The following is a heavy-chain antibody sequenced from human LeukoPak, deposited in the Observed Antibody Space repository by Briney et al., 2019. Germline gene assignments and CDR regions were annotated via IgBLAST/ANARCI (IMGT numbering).Heavy chain of an antibody. J-gene: IGHJ5*02. Sequence: GGSLRLSCSASGFTFSNYIMHWARQAPGKGLEYISAITSNGGTTYYADSVKGRVTISRDNSKNTLYLQMSSLRPEDTAVYYCARGYGDWFDPWGQGTLVTVSS. CDR3: ARGYGDWFDP. CDR1: GFTFSNYI. D-gene: IGHD3-10*01. CDR2: ITSNGGTT. V-gene: IGHV3-64D*09.